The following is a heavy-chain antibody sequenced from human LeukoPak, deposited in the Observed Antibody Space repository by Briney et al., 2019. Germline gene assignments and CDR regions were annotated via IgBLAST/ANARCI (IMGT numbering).Heavy chain of an antibody. D-gene: IGHD1/OR15-1a*01. CDR1: GGSISDYY. CDR3: ARHWLEATKTYAYWFDP. CDR2: IYRGGTI. J-gene: IGHJ5*02. V-gene: IGHV4-4*09. Sequence: SETLSLTCSASGGSISDYYWSWIRLPPGKGLEWIGSIYRGGTINYNPSLKSRVTMSLDTSKNQISLMLNSVTAADTAVYYCARHWLEATKTYAYWFDPWGQGTLVTVSS.